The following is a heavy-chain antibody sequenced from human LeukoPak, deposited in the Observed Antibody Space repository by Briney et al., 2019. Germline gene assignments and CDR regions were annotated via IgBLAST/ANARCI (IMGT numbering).Heavy chain of an antibody. Sequence: SETLSLTCAVYGGSFSGYYWSWIRQPPGKGLEWIGEINHSGSTNYNPSLKSRVTISVDTSKNQFSQKLSSVTAADTAVYYCARRGRPGIAAAATLGYWGQGTLVTVFS. J-gene: IGHJ4*02. V-gene: IGHV4-34*01. CDR1: GGSFSGYY. CDR3: ARRGRPGIAAAATLGY. D-gene: IGHD6-13*01. CDR2: INHSGST.